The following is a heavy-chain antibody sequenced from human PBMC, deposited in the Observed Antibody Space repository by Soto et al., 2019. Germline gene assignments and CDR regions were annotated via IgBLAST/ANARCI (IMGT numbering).Heavy chain of an antibody. Sequence: HLVQSGPEVKKPGASITVSCKTSGDTFTNFVLSGVRQAPGQGLEWMGWIATYNSNRNYAQKFQGRLTLTTDTSTSTAYMELKNLGYDDTAVYYCARVVRGVVNWFDPWGQGTLVTVSS. D-gene: IGHD3-10*01. V-gene: IGHV1-18*01. CDR3: ARVVRGVVNWFDP. CDR1: GDTFTNFV. CDR2: IATYNSNR. J-gene: IGHJ5*02.